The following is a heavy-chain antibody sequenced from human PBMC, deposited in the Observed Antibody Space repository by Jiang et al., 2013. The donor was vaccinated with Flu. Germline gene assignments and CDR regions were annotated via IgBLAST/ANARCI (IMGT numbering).Heavy chain of an antibody. D-gene: IGHD5-24*01. V-gene: IGHV3-23*01. J-gene: IGHJ4*02. CDR3: AKDLEEFDY. Sequence: SGSGGSTYYADSVKGRFTISRDNSKNTLYLQMNSLRAEDTAVYYCAKDLEEFDYWGQGTLVTVVL. CDR2: SGSGGST.